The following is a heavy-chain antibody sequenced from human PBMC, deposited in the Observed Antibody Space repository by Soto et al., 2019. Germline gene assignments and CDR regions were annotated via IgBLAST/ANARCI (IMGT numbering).Heavy chain of an antibody. J-gene: IGHJ6*03. D-gene: IGHD4-4*01. CDR3: AREGYSNYDFYYLYMNA. CDR1: GFTFSSYA. Sequence: GGSLRLSCAASGFTFSSYAMHWVRQAPGKGLEWVADIWYDGSNKYYADSVKGRFTISRDNSKNTLYLQMNSLRAEDTAVYYCAREGYSNYDFYYLYMNAWGKGTTVTVSS. V-gene: IGHV3-33*01. CDR2: IWYDGSNK.